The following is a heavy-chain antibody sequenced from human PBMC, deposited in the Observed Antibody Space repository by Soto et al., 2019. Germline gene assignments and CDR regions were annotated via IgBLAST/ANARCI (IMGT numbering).Heavy chain of an antibody. D-gene: IGHD3-10*01. CDR2: IIPIFGTA. V-gene: IGHV1-69*01. CDR1: GGTFSSYA. J-gene: IGHJ3*02. CDR3: ARVGLRGAQGTRRAFDI. Sequence: QVQLVQSGAEVKKPGSSVKVSCKASGGTFSSYAISWVRQAPGQGLEWMGGIIPIFGTANYAQKFQGRVTMTADESTSTAYMELSSLRSEDTAVYYCARVGLRGAQGTRRAFDIWGQGTMVTVSS.